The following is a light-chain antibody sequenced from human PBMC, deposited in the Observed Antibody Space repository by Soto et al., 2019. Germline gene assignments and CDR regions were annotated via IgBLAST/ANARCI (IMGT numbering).Light chain of an antibody. CDR2: GAS. CDR1: QSVSSSY. V-gene: IGKV3-20*01. J-gene: IGKJ5*01. Sequence: EIVWTQSPGTLSLSPGERATLSCRASQSVSSSYLAWYQQKPGQAPRLLIYGASSRATGIPDRFSGSGSGTDFTLTISRLEPEDFAVYYCQQYGSSVITFGQGTRLEIK. CDR3: QQYGSSVIT.